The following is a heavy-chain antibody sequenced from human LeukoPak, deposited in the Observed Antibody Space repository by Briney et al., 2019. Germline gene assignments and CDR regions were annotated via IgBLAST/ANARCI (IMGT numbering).Heavy chain of an antibody. D-gene: IGHD5-12*01. CDR3: ARACYSGWTNWFDP. CDR1: GFTFSSYW. Sequence: GGSLRLSCAASGFTFSSYWMHWVRQAPGKGLVWVSRINSDGSSTSYADSVKGRFTISRDNAKNTLYLQMNSLRAEDTAVYYCARACYSGWTNWFDPWGQGTLVTVSS. J-gene: IGHJ5*02. CDR2: INSDGSST. V-gene: IGHV3-74*01.